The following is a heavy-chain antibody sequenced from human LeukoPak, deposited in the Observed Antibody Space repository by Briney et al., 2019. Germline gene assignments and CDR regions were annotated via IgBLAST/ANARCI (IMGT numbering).Heavy chain of an antibody. CDR2: ISSSSGYI. J-gene: IGHJ4*02. CDR3: ARGALVGATTHFDY. V-gene: IGHV3-21*01. D-gene: IGHD1-26*01. Sequence: GGSLRLSCAASGFTFSSYSMNWVRQAPGKGLEWVSSISSSSGYIYYADSVNGRFTISRDNAKNSLYLQMNSLRAEDTAVYYCARGALVGATTHFDYWGQGTLVTVSS. CDR1: GFTFSSYS.